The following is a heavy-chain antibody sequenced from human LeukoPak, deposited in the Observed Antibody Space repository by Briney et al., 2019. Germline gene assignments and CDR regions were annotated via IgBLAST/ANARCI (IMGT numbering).Heavy chain of an antibody. J-gene: IGHJ6*02. CDR1: GFTFSSYG. D-gene: IGHD3-3*01. CDR2: IWYDGSNK. CDR3: ARDRTYYDFWSGYSYYYYGMDV. V-gene: IGHV3-33*01. Sequence: GGSLRLSCAASGFTFSSYGMHWVRQAPGKGLEWVAVIWYDGSNKYYADSVKGRFTISRDNSKNTLYLQMNSLRAEDTAVYYCARDRTYYDFWSGYSYYYYGMDVWGQGTTVTVSS.